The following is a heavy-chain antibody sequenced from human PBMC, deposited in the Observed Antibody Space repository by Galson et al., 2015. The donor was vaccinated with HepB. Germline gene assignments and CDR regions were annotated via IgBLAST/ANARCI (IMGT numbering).Heavy chain of an antibody. Sequence: LRLSCAASGFTFSSYAMSWVRQAPGKGLKWVSAISGSGGSTYYADSVKGRFTISRDNSKNTLYLQMNSLRAEDTAVYYCAKGEMATTLFRAGGSPDYWGQGTLVTVSS. D-gene: IGHD5-24*01. J-gene: IGHJ4*02. CDR2: ISGSGGST. V-gene: IGHV3-23*01. CDR3: AKGEMATTLFRAGGSPDY. CDR1: GFTFSSYA.